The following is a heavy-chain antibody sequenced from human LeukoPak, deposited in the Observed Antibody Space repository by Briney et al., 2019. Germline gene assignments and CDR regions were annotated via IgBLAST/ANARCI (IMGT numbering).Heavy chain of an antibody. CDR1: GFTFSSYS. J-gene: IGHJ4*02. Sequence: SGRSLRLSCAASGFTFSSYSMNWVRQAPGKGLEWVSSISSSSSYIYYADSVKGRFTISRDNAKNSLYLQMNSLRAEDTAVYYCARTLPKYGFGELLEDYWGQGTLVTVSS. V-gene: IGHV3-21*01. D-gene: IGHD3-10*01. CDR3: ARTLPKYGFGELLEDY. CDR2: ISSSSSYI.